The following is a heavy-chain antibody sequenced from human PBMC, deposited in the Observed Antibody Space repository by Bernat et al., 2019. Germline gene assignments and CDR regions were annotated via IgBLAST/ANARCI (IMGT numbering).Heavy chain of an antibody. D-gene: IGHD3-9*01. CDR2: IYYSGST. Sequence: QVQLQESGPGLVKPSQTLSLTYTVSGGSISGGDYYWSWIRQPPGKGLEWIGYIYYSGSTYYNPSLKSRVTISVDTSKNQFSLRLSSVTAADTAVYYCARNDILTDYTFDYWGQGTLVTVSS. J-gene: IGHJ4*02. V-gene: IGHV4-30-4*01. CDR1: GGSISGGDYY. CDR3: ARNDILTDYTFDY.